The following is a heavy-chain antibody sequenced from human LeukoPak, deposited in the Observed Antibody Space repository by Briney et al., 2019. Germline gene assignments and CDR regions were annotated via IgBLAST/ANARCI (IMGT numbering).Heavy chain of an antibody. J-gene: IGHJ4*02. V-gene: IGHV3-23*01. Sequence: QPSETLSLTCAVYGXSFSGYYWSWVRQAPGKGLEWVSALGYSGNTYYADSVKGRFTISRDNSKNTLFLQMNSLRAEDTAVYYCAKYYDGTDYYYPLDYFDYWGQGTLVTVSS. CDR1: GXSFSGYY. D-gene: IGHD3-22*01. CDR3: AKYYDGTDYYYPLDYFDY. CDR2: LGYSGNT.